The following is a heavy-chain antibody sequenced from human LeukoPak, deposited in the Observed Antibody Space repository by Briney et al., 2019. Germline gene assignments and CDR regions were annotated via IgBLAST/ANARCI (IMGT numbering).Heavy chain of an antibody. Sequence: ASVKVSCKASGYTFTSYGISWVRQAPGQGLEWMGWISAYNGNTNYAQKLQGRVTMTTDTSTSTAYMELRSLRSDDTAVYYCARDPNSSSSGSYYYYYYMDVWGKGTTVTVSS. CDR1: GYTFTSYG. V-gene: IGHV1-18*01. J-gene: IGHJ6*03. CDR2: ISAYNGNT. D-gene: IGHD6-6*01. CDR3: ARDPNSSSSGSYYYYYYMDV.